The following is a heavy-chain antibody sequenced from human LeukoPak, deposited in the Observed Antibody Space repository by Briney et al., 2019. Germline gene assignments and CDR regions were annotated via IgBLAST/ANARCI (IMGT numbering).Heavy chain of an antibody. V-gene: IGHV3-11*04. CDR3: ARYLYFNRGYGNWFAP. J-gene: IGHJ5*02. CDR2: ISSSGSTI. CDR1: GFTFSNYY. Sequence: GGSLRLSCAASGFTFSNYYMRWIRQAPGKGLEWVSYISSSGSTIYYADSVKGRFTISRDNTKNSLYLQMNSLRAEDTAVYYCARYLYFNRGYGNWFAPWGEGALVSVSS. D-gene: IGHD4-17*01.